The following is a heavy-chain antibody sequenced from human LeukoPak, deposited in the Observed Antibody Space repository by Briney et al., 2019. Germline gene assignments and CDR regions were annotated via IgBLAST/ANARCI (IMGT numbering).Heavy chain of an antibody. J-gene: IGHJ5*02. D-gene: IGHD4-11*01. Sequence: GGSLRLSCAASGITFNNYWLHWVRQAPGKGLEWVSYISSSSSTIYYADSVKGRFTISRDNAKNSLYLQMNSLRAEDTAVYYFVPGRDYSNFHWFDPWGQGTLVTVSS. V-gene: IGHV3-48*04. CDR3: VPGRDYSNFHWFDP. CDR1: GITFNNYW. CDR2: ISSSSSTI.